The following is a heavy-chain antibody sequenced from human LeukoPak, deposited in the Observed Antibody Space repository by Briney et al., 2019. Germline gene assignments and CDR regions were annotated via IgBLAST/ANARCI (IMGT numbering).Heavy chain of an antibody. V-gene: IGHV4-39*07. J-gene: IGHJ5*02. CDR1: GGSISSSSYY. CDR2: IYYSGST. D-gene: IGHD5-18*01. CDR3: ARASIQLWLLSGWFDP. Sequence: SETLSLTCTVSGGSISSSSYYWGWIRQPPGKGLECIGSIYYSGSTYYNPSLKSRVTISVDTSKNQFSLKLSSVTAADTAVYYCARASIQLWLLSGWFDPWGQGTLVTVSS.